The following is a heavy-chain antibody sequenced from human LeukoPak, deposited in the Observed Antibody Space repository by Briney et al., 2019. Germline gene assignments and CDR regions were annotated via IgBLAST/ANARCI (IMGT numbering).Heavy chain of an antibody. D-gene: IGHD1-26*01. CDR1: GFTFSNAW. Sequence: PGGSLRLSCAASGFTFSNAWVSWVRQAPGKGLEWVGRIKSKTDGGTTDYAAPVKGRFTISRDDSKNTLYLQMNSLKTEDTAVYYCTTGRIVGDLFDYWGQGTLVTVSS. V-gene: IGHV3-15*01. CDR3: TTGRIVGDLFDY. J-gene: IGHJ4*02. CDR2: IKSKTDGGTT.